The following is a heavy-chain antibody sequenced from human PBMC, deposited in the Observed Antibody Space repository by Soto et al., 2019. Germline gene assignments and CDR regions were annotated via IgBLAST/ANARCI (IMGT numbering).Heavy chain of an antibody. Sequence: ASVKVSCKASGFTFSGYYIHWVRQVPGQGLEWMGWIKSNGDDTKYAQKFQDRVTMTRDTSMNTVYMEVSRLRSDDTAVYYCARDQRSYGEPPFDYWGQGTLVTVSS. J-gene: IGHJ4*02. V-gene: IGHV1-2*02. D-gene: IGHD2-21*01. CDR1: GFTFSGYY. CDR3: ARDQRSYGEPPFDY. CDR2: IKSNGDDT.